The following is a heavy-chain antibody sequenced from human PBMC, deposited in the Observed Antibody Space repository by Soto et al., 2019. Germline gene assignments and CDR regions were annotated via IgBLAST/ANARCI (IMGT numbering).Heavy chain of an antibody. J-gene: IGHJ6*02. Sequence: QVQLVQSGAEVKKPGSSVKVSCKASGGTFSSYAISWVRQAPGQGLEWMGGIIPIFGTANYAQKFQGRVTITADESTSTAYMELSRLRSEDTAVYYCARKRYPWVRFFCGCYSCYYYYGMDVWGQGNTVTVSS. V-gene: IGHV1-69*01. CDR1: GGTFSSYA. CDR2: IIPIFGTA. CDR3: ARKRYPWVRFFCGCYSCYYYYGMDV. D-gene: IGHD2-21*01.